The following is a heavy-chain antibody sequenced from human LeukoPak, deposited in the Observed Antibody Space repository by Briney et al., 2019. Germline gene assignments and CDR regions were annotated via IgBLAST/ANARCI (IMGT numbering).Heavy chain of an antibody. CDR2: IYYSGST. Sequence: SETLSLTCTVCGGSISSSSCYWGWIRQPTGKGLEWIGSIYYSGSTYYNPSLKSRVTISVDTSKNQFSLKLSSVTAADTAVYYCARGASGSYDYWGQCTLVTVSS. J-gene: IGHJ4*02. CDR3: ARGASGSYDY. CDR1: GGSISSSSCY. D-gene: IGHD1-26*01. V-gene: IGHV4-39*01.